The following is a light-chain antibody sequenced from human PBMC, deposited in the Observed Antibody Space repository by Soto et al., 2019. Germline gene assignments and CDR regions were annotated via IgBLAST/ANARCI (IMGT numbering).Light chain of an antibody. Sequence: DIQLTQSPSVLSASVGDTVTITCRASQALSNYLAWYQQKPGKAPKLLISDASILESGVPSRFSGSTSGTEFTLTISSLQPDDFATYYCQQYHTYRTFGQGTKVHIK. CDR3: QQYHTYRT. V-gene: IGKV1-9*01. J-gene: IGKJ1*01. CDR2: DAS. CDR1: QALSNY.